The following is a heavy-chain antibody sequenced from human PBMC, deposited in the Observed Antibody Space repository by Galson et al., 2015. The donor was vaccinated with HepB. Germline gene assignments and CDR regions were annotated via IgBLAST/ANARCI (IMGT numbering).Heavy chain of an antibody. Sequence: ALVKPTQTLTLTCTFSGFSLSTSGMRVSWIRQPPGKALEWLARIDWDDDKFYSTSLKTRLTISKDTSKNQVVLTMTNMDPVDTATYYCARMDGRFGGNDAFDIWGQGTMVTVSS. J-gene: IGHJ3*02. CDR3: ARMDGRFGGNDAFDI. D-gene: IGHD3-10*01. V-gene: IGHV2-70*04. CDR2: IDWDDDK. CDR1: GFSLSTSGMR.